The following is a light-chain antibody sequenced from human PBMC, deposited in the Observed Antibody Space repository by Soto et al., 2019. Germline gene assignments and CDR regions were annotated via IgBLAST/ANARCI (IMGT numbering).Light chain of an antibody. J-gene: IGKJ1*01. CDR3: QQLNSYPRT. V-gene: IGKV1-9*01. CDR1: QDINSY. Sequence: DIQLTQSPSFLSASVGDRVTITCRASQDINSYLAWYQQKPGKAPKLLIYAASTLQSAVPSRFSGGGSGTEFTLTLSSLQPEDVATYYCQQLNSYPRTFGQGTKVEF. CDR2: AAS.